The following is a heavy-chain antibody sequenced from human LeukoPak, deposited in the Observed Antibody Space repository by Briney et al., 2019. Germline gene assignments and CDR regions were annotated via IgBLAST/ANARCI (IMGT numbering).Heavy chain of an antibody. CDR1: GGSITSYY. J-gene: IGHJ4*02. CDR3: ASYGNSWYYFDY. D-gene: IGHD6-13*01. CDR2: MYYSGNS. Sequence: SETLSLTCTVSGGSITSYYWSWIRQPPGKGLECIGYMYYSGNSYYNPSLKSRVTISVDTSKNQFSLKLSSMTAADTAVYYCASYGNSWYYFDYWGQGTLVTVSS. V-gene: IGHV4-59*01.